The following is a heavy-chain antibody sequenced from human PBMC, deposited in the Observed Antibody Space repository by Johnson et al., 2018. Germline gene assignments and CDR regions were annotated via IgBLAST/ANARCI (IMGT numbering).Heavy chain of an antibody. V-gene: IGHV3-9*01. CDR2: ISWNSGIR. D-gene: IGHD5-18*01. J-gene: IGHJ3*02. CDR1: GFPFDDYD. CDR3: IKGGTWIQDVFDI. Sequence: VQLVQSGGGLVQPGWSLRLSCVASGFPFDDYDMHRVRPAPGKGLVGVSGISWNSGIRAYAGSMKGRFTISRDNAKNSLFLEMNSLMFEDTALYYCIKGGTWIQDVFDIWGQGTMVTVSS.